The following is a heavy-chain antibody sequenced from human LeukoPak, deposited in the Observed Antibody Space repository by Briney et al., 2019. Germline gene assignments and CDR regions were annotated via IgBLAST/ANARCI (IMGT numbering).Heavy chain of an antibody. V-gene: IGHV3-30*04. CDR2: ISYDGSDK. CDR1: GFTFSSYT. J-gene: IGHJ2*01. Sequence: GGSLRLSCAASGFTFSSYTIHWVRQAPGKGLEWVALISYDGSDKYYADSVKGRFTISRDNSRNTLYLQMNSLRAEDTAVYYCAKGFYGSRYWYFDRWGRGTPVTVSS. CDR3: AKGFYGSRYWYFDR. D-gene: IGHD3-10*01.